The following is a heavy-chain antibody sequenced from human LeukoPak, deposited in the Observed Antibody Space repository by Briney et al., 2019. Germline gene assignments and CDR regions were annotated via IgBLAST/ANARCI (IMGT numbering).Heavy chain of an antibody. V-gene: IGHV1-18*01. CDR1: GYTFTSYG. CDR2: ISTYNGNT. CDR3: ARASQGNWFDP. J-gene: IGHJ5*02. Sequence: GASVKVSCKASGYTFTSYGISWVRHAPGQGPEWMGWISTYNGNTNYAQKFQGRVTMTTDTSTSTAYMDLRSLRSDDTAVYYCARASQGNWFDPWGQGTLVTVSS.